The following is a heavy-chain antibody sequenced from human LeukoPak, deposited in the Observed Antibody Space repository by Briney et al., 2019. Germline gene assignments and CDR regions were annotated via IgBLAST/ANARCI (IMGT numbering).Heavy chain of an antibody. J-gene: IGHJ6*03. CDR2: IRYDGSNK. CDR1: GFTFSSYG. D-gene: IGHD2-15*01. V-gene: IGHV3-30*02. Sequence: TGGSLRLSCAASGFTFSSYGMHWVRQAPGKGLEWVAFIRYDGSNKYYADSVKGRFTISRDNSKNTLYLQMNSLRAEDTAVYYCARSGSGGSYPLYYYYYMDVWGKGTTVTVSS. CDR3: ARSGSGGSYPLYYYYYMDV.